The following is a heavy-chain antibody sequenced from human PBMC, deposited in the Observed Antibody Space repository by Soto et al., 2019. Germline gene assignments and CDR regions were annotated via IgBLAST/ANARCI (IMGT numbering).Heavy chain of an antibody. CDR3: ARLIYYGSRYDYGMDV. J-gene: IGHJ6*02. CDR2: IDPSDSYT. V-gene: IGHV5-10-1*01. CDR1: GYIFTSYW. D-gene: IGHD3-10*01. Sequence: PGESRKISCKGSGYIFTSYWISCVRQMPGKGLEWMGRIDPSDSYTNYSPSFQGHVTISADKSISTAYLQWSSLKASDTAMYYCARLIYYGSRYDYGMDVWGQGTTVTVSS.